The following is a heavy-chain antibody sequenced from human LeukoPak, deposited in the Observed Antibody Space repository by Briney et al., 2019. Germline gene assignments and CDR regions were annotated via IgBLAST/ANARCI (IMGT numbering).Heavy chain of an antibody. J-gene: IGHJ4*02. D-gene: IGHD3/OR15-3a*01. Sequence: PGGSLRPSCAASGFTFSDFWMHWVRQAPGKGLVWVSRSGGTVTNYADSVKGRLTISRDNAKNTLYLQMNSLRAEDTAVYYCAEGGLRAQYDYWGQGTLVTVSS. CDR2: SGGTVT. CDR3: AEGGLRAQYDY. CDR1: GFTFSDFW. V-gene: IGHV3-74*01.